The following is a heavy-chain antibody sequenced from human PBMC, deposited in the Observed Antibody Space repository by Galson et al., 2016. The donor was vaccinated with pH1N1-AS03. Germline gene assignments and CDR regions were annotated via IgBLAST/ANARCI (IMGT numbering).Heavy chain of an antibody. D-gene: IGHD2-2*01. CDR2: IYSGGDT. CDR3: ARLVYCSRDHCFYGMDV. CDR1: GFTVSSKY. Sequence: SLRLSCAASGFTVSSKYMNWVRQAPGKALEGISVIYSGGDTFYADSVKGRFTISRDNFKNTLYLQMNSLRADDTAVYYCARLVYCSRDHCFYGMDVWGQGTTVTVSS. J-gene: IGHJ6*02. V-gene: IGHV3-53*01.